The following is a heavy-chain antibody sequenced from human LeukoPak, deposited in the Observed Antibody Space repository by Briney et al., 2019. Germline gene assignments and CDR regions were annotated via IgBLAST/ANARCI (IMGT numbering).Heavy chain of an antibody. CDR2: IYSSGST. D-gene: IGHD1-26*01. Sequence: SETLSLTCTVSGGSISSYYWSWIRQPPGKGLEWIGCIYSSGSTKYNPSLKSRVTISVDTSKNQFSLKLSSVTAADTAVYYCARHRGNYPFDYWGQGTLVTVSS. CDR1: GGSISSYY. CDR3: ARHRGNYPFDY. V-gene: IGHV4-59*01. J-gene: IGHJ4*02.